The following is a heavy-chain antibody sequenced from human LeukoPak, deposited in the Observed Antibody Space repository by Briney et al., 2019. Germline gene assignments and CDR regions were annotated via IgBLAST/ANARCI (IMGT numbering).Heavy chain of an antibody. V-gene: IGHV4-4*07. Sequence: PSETLSLTCTVSGGSISSYYWSWIRQPAGKGLEWIGRMHTSGTTNYNPSLKSRVTMSVDTSKSQFSLKLSSVTAADTATYYCARHLGDILTGYHPSRPLDYWGQGTLVTVSS. CDR3: ARHLGDILTGYHPSRPLDY. CDR2: MHTSGTT. D-gene: IGHD3-9*01. J-gene: IGHJ4*02. CDR1: GGSISSYY.